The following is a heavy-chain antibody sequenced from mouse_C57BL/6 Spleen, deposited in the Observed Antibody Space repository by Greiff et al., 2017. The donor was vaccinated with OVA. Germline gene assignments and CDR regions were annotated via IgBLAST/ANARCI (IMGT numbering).Heavy chain of an antibody. J-gene: IGHJ4*01. CDR1: GFTFSDYY. V-gene: IGHV5-16*01. CDR3: ARGASSYDSNDADDMDD. Sequence: EVQLVESEGGLVQPGSSMKLSCTASGFTFSDYYMAWVRQVPETGLEWVANITYDGSSTYYLDSLKSRFIISRDNAKNILYLQRSSLKSEDTATDDCARGASSYDSNDADDMDDWGKGTSVTVSS. D-gene: IGHD2-5*01. CDR2: ITYDGSST.